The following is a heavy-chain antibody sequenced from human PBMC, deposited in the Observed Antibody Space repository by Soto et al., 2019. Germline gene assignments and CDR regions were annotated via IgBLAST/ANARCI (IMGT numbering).Heavy chain of an antibody. D-gene: IGHD3-3*01. CDR3: ARIFDFWSGYYFSY. CDR2: IFWDDDK. J-gene: IGHJ4*02. V-gene: IGHV2-5*02. Sequence: SGPTLVNPTQTLTLTRTFSGFSLSTSGVAVGWIRQAPRKAPEWLAFIFWDDDKRYSPSLENRLTITKDTSKNQVVLTMTNMDPVDIATYYSARIFDFWSGYYFSYWGRGTLVTVSS. CDR1: GFSLSTSGVA.